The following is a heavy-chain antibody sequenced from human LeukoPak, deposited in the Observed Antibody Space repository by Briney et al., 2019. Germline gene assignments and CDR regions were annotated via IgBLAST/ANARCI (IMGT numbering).Heavy chain of an antibody. D-gene: IGHD1-26*01. CDR1: GLTFSSHA. Sequence: GSLRLSCAASGLTFSSHAMHWVRQAPGKGLAWVAVISYDARNKYYADSVKGRFTISRDNSKNTLYLQMNSLRAEDTAVYYCAKDRSGSYVRYLFDYWGQGTLVTVSS. CDR2: ISYDARNK. V-gene: IGHV3-30*04. CDR3: AKDRSGSYVRYLFDY. J-gene: IGHJ4*02.